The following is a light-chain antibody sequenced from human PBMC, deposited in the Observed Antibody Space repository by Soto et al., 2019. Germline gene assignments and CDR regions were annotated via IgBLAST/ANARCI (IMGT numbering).Light chain of an antibody. CDR2: GAS. CDR3: QQYTNWPYT. CDR1: QSVGSN. Sequence: EMVMTQSPATLSVSPGERASLSCRASQSVGSNLAGYQQTAGQAPRLLIYGASTRATGIPARFSGSGSGTEFTLTISSLQSEDFAVYSCQQYTNWPYTFGQGTKLQIK. V-gene: IGKV3-15*01. J-gene: IGKJ2*01.